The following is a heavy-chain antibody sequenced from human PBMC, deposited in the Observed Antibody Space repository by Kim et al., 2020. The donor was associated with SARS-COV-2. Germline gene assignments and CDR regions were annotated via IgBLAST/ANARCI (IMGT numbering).Heavy chain of an antibody. Sequence: SVKVSCKSSGGSFNNYGFTWVRQAPGQGLEWVGGIIPMLDTGVYAQQFQGRVTITADDSTKTVSLEIRRLRSEDTAVYYCARDVGGDDESSGLSATGADWGQGTLVTVCS. J-gene: IGHJ4*02. CDR2: IIPMLDTG. V-gene: IGHV1-69*13. D-gene: IGHD3-22*01. CDR1: GGSFNNYG. CDR3: ARDVGGDDESSGLSATGAD.